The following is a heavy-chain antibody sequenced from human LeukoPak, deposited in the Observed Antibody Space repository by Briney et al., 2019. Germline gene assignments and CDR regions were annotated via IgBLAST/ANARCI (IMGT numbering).Heavy chain of an antibody. CDR3: ARDTAAAGTEGAFDI. D-gene: IGHD6-13*01. V-gene: IGHV4-59*01. CDR1: GGSISSYY. Sequence: SETLSLTCTVSGGSISSYYWSWIRQPPGKGLEWIGYIYYSGSTNYNPSLKSRVTISVDTSKNQFSLKLSSVTAADTAVYYCARDTAAAGTEGAFDIWGQGTMATVSS. CDR2: IYYSGST. J-gene: IGHJ3*02.